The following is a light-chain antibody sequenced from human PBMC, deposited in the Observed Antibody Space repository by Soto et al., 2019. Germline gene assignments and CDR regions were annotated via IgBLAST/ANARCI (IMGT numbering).Light chain of an antibody. CDR2: DVS. V-gene: IGLV2-11*01. CDR3: GSYAGSYTWV. Sequence: QSALTQPRSVSGSPGQSVTISCTGTSSDVGGYNYVSWYQQLPGKAPKLMIYDVSKRPSGVPDRFSGSKSGNTASLTISGLQAEDEADYYCGSYAGSYTWVFGGGTKLTVL. J-gene: IGLJ3*02. CDR1: SSDVGGYNY.